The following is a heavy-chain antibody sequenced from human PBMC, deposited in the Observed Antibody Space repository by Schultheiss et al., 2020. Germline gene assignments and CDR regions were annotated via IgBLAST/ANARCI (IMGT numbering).Heavy chain of an antibody. J-gene: IGHJ4*02. CDR1: GGSFSGYY. CDR2: IYYSGST. CDR3: ARGLGDSDY. D-gene: IGHD3-16*01. Sequence: SQTLSLTCAVYGGSFSGYYWSWIRQPPGKGLEWIGYIYYSGSTYYNPSLKTRVTISVDTSKNQFSLKLSSVTAADTAVYYCARGLGDSDYRGQGTLVTVSS. V-gene: IGHV4-34*01.